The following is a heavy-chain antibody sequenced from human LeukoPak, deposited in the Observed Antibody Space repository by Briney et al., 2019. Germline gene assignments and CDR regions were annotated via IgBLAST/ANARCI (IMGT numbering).Heavy chain of an antibody. D-gene: IGHD3-9*01. CDR1: GGSISSYY. J-gene: IGHJ4*02. Sequence: SETLSLTCTVSGGSISSYYWSWIRQPPGKGLEWIGYIYYSGSTNYNPSLKSRVSLSVDTSKKKSPLPLSSVTAADTAVYYCARTDYDILTGYLPFDYWGQGTLVTVSS. CDR3: ARTDYDILTGYLPFDY. CDR2: IYYSGST. V-gene: IGHV4-59*01.